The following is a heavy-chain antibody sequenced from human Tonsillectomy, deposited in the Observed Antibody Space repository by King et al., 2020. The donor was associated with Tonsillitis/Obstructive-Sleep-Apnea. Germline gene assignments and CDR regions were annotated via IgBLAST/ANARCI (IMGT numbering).Heavy chain of an antibody. D-gene: IGHD3-10*01. Sequence: VQLVESGAEVKKPGSSVKVSCKASGGTFSSYAISWVRQAPGQGLEWMGGSIPIFGTANYAQKFQGRVTITADESTSTAYMELSSLRSEDTAVYYCASALLWFGEFNWFDPWGQGTLVTVSS. J-gene: IGHJ5*02. CDR2: SIPIFGTA. CDR3: ASALLWFGEFNWFDP. V-gene: IGHV1-69*01. CDR1: GGTFSSYA.